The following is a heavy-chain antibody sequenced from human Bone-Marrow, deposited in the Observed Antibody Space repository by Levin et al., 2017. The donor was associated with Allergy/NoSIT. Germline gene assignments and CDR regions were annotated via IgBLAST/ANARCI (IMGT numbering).Heavy chain of an antibody. J-gene: IGHJ6*02. Sequence: PGGSLRLSCAASGFTFDEYAMHWVRQPLGKGLEWVSGISWNSVDIGYADSVKGRFTISRDSAKKSLYLQMNSLRPEDTALYYCAREDYSYGDYYYNGLDVWGQGTTVTVSS. D-gene: IGHD5-18*01. CDR1: GFTFDEYA. CDR2: ISWNSVDI. CDR3: AREDYSYGDYYYNGLDV. V-gene: IGHV3-9*01.